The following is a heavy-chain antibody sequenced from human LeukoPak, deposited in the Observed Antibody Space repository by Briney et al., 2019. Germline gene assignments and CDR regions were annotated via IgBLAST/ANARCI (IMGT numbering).Heavy chain of an antibody. D-gene: IGHD6-19*01. V-gene: IGHV4-59*08. CDR2: IYYSGST. J-gene: IGHJ4*02. CDR3: ARHVRIAVAGIDY. CDR1: GGSISSYY. Sequence: SETLSLTCTVSGGSISSYYWSWIRQPPGKGLEWIGYIYYSGSTNYNPSLKSRVTISVDTSKNQFSLKLSSVTAADTAVYYCARHVRIAVAGIDYWGRGTLVTVSS.